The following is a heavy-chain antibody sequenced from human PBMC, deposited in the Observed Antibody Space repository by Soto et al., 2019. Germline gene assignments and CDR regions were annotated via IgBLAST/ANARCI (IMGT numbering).Heavy chain of an antibody. CDR2: INPSGDST. CDR3: ARDWEFGY. V-gene: IGHV1-46*01. CDR1: GYTFSSYY. D-gene: IGHD3-10*01. J-gene: IGHJ4*02. Sequence: GASVKVSCKASGYTFSSYYMHWVRQAPGQGLEWMGVINPSGDSTSYAQRFQGRVSMTKDTSTSTLYMELSSLRPNDTAVYYCARDWEFGYWGQGTLVTVSS.